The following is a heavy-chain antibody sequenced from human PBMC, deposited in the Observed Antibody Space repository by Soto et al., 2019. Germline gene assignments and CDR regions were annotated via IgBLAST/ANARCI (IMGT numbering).Heavy chain of an antibody. V-gene: IGHV3-48*03. CDR3: ARDCRYGDYFLYYYYGMDV. CDR2: ISSSGSTI. Sequence: GGSLRLSCAASGFTFSSYEMNWVRQAPGKGLEWVSYISSSGSTIYYADSVKGRFTISRDNAKNSLYLQMNSLRAEDTAVYYCARDCRYGDYFLYYYYGMDVWGQGTKVTVS. D-gene: IGHD4-17*01. CDR1: GFTFSSYE. J-gene: IGHJ6*02.